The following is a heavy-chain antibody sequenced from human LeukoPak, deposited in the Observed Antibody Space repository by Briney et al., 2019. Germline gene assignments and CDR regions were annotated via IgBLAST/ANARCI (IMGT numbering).Heavy chain of an antibody. Sequence: GGSLRLSCAASGFSFSSYNMNWVRQAPGKGLEWVSFISSSSSYIYYADSVKGRFTISRDNAKNSLYLLMNSLTAEDTALYYCATAGGSSSSSYYYYYMDVWGKGTTVTVSS. CDR3: ATAGGSSSSSYYYYYMDV. V-gene: IGHV3-21*04. CDR1: GFSFSSYN. CDR2: ISSSSSYI. D-gene: IGHD6-6*01. J-gene: IGHJ6*03.